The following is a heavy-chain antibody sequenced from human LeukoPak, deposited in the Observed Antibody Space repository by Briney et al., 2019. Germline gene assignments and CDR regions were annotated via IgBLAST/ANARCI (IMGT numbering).Heavy chain of an antibody. D-gene: IGHD2-21*01. Sequence: GSLRLSCAASGFTFSNYAMSWVRQAPGKGLEWVSGISGSGANTYHADSVKGRFTISRDNSKSTLYVQMNSLRAEDTAVYYCATEKGDSPDYWGQGTLVTVSS. CDR1: GFTFSNYA. CDR2: ISGSGANT. J-gene: IGHJ4*02. V-gene: IGHV3-23*01. CDR3: ATEKGDSPDY.